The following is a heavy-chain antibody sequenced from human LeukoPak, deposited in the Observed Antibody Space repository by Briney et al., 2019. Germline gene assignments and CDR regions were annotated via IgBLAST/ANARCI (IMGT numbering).Heavy chain of an antibody. V-gene: IGHV1-2*02. CDR3: ARDYVEVRGVIITSPPVLYYYMDV. CDR1: GYTFTGYY. Sequence: GASVKVSCKASGYTFTGYYMHWVRQAPGQGLEWMGWINPNSGGTNYAQKFQGRVTMTRDTSISTAYMELSRLRSDDTAVYYCARDYVEVRGVIITSPPVLYYYMDVWGKGTTVTISS. CDR2: INPNSGGT. D-gene: IGHD3-10*01. J-gene: IGHJ6*03.